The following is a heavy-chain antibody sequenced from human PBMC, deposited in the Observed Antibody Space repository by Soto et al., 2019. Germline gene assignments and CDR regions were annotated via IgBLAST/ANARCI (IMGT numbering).Heavy chain of an antibody. J-gene: IGHJ4*02. V-gene: IGHV1-8*01. CDR1: GYTFTNYD. Sequence: ASVKVSCKASGYTFTNYDINWVRQATGQGLELMGWMNPSSGYTGYAQKFQGRVTMTWDTSISTAYMELSSLTSADTAVYYCARFVRHQLPTIDYWGQGALVTVSS. D-gene: IGHD1-26*01. CDR2: MNPSSGYT. CDR3: ARFVRHQLPTIDY.